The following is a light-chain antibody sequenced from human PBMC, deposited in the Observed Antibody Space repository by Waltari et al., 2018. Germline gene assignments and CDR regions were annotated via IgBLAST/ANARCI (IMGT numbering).Light chain of an antibody. CDR2: RNN. V-gene: IGLV1-47*01. J-gene: IGLJ2*01. CDR1: SSNIGSTY. Sequence: QSVLTQPPSASGTPGQRVTISCSGSSSNIGSTYVYWYQQLPGTAPNRLINRNNRRPSGVPDRFAGSKSGTAASLAISGLRSEDEADYYCAAWDDSLSGPVFGGGTKLTVL. CDR3: AAWDDSLSGPV.